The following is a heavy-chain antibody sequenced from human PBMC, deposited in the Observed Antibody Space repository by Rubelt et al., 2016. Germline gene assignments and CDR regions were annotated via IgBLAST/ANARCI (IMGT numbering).Heavy chain of an antibody. Sequence: QVQLVQSGAEVKKPGASVKVSCKASGYTFTSYAMHWVRQAPGQRLEWMGWINAGNGNTKYSQKFQGIVTIPRDTSASTAYMELSSLRSEDTAVYYCAREGYYYDSSGYYDYWGQGTLVTVSS. CDR3: AREGYYYDSSGYYDY. D-gene: IGHD3-22*01. V-gene: IGHV1-3*01. CDR2: INAGNGNT. J-gene: IGHJ4*02. CDR1: GYTFTSYA.